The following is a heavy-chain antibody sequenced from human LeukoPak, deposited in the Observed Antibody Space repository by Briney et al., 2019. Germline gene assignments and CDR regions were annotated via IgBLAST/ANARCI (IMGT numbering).Heavy chain of an antibody. Sequence: SETLSLTCTVSGGSISSYYWSWIRQPPGKGLEWIGYIYYSGSTNYNPSLKSRVTISVDTSKNQFSLELSSVTAADTAVYYCARERGYSYGRDMDVWGKGTTVTVSS. V-gene: IGHV4-59*01. CDR1: GGSISSYY. CDR2: IYYSGST. J-gene: IGHJ6*03. CDR3: ARERGYSYGRDMDV. D-gene: IGHD5-18*01.